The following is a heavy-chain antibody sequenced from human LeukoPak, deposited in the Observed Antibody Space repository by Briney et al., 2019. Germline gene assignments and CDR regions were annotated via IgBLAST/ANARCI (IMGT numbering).Heavy chain of an antibody. Sequence: ASETLSLTCTVSGGSISSYYWSWIRQPPGKGLEWIGYIYYSGSTNYNPSLKSRVTISVDTSKNQFSLKLSSVTAADTAVYYCASGDDFWSGYLYYWGQGTLVTVSS. CDR3: ASGDDFWSGYLYY. CDR1: GGSISSYY. D-gene: IGHD3-3*01. CDR2: IYYSGST. V-gene: IGHV4-59*08. J-gene: IGHJ4*02.